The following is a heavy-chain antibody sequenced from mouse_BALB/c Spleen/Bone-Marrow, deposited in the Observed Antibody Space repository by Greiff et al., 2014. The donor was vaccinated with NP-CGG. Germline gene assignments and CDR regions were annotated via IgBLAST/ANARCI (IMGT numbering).Heavy chain of an antibody. J-gene: IGHJ4*01. V-gene: IGHV5-4*02. CDR3: ARSGERYGAMDY. D-gene: IGHD2-10*02. Sequence: EVQLQQSGGGLVKPGGSLKLSCAASGFTFSDYYMYWVRQTPEKRLEWVATISDGGGYTYYPDSAWGRFTISRDNAKNNLYLQMSSLKSEDTAMYYCARSGERYGAMDYWGQGTSVTVFS. CDR1: GFTFSDYY. CDR2: ISDGGGYT.